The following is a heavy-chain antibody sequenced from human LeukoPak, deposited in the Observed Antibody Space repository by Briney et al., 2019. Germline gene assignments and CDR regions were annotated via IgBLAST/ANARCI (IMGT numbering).Heavy chain of an antibody. V-gene: IGHV3-11*06. Sequence: PGGALRLSCAASGFTFSDEYMSWIRQAPGKGLEWVSYISNSGSYTNYADSVKGRFTISRDNAKNSLYLQMNSLRDEDTAVYYCARDERAGSGWYFVYWGQGTLVTVSS. CDR2: ISNSGSYT. CDR3: ARDERAGSGWYFVY. D-gene: IGHD6-19*01. J-gene: IGHJ4*02. CDR1: GFTFSDEY.